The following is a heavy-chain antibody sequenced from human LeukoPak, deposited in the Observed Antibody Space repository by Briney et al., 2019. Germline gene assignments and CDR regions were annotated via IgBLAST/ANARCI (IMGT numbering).Heavy chain of an antibody. CDR2: ISTSSSYI. J-gene: IGHJ3*02. CDR1: GFTFSNYS. D-gene: IGHD6-19*01. CDR3: ARGASVVAGNDNAFDI. V-gene: IGHV3-21*01. Sequence: TGGSLRLSCAASGFTFSNYSMNWVRQAPGKGLEWVSSISTSSSYIYYADSVKGRFTISRDNAKKSLYLQMNSLRADDTAVYYCARGASVVAGNDNAFDIWGQGTMVTVSS.